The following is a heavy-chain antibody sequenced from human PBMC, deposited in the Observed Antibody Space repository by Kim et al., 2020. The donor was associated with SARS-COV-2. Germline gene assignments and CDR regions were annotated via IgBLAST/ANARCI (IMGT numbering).Heavy chain of an antibody. CDR3: TREKVVVPDY. Sequence: GGSLRLSCTASGFTFGDYAMSWVRQAPGKGLEWVGFIRSKAYGGTTEYAASVKGRFTISRDDSKSIAYLQMNSLKTEDTAVYYCTREKVVVPDYWGQGTLVTVSS. J-gene: IGHJ4*02. CDR1: GFTFGDYA. V-gene: IGHV3-49*04. D-gene: IGHD2-2*01. CDR2: IRSKAYGGTT.